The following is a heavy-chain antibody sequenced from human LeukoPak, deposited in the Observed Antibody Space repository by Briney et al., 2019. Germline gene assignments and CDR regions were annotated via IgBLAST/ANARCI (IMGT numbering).Heavy chain of an antibody. V-gene: IGHV4-59*08. J-gene: IGHJ4*02. CDR2: MSNSGST. CDR1: GGSISSYY. Sequence: KPSETLSLTCTVSGGSISSYYWSWIRQPPGKGLEWIGYMSNSGSTNSNPSLRSRVTISVDTSKNQFSLKLSSVTAADTAVYYCARHYGDLYLPFDYWGQGTLVTASS. D-gene: IGHD4-17*01. CDR3: ARHYGDLYLPFDY.